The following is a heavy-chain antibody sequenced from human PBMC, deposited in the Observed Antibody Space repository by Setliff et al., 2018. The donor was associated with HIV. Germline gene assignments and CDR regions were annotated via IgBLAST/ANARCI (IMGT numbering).Heavy chain of an antibody. Sequence: PSETLSLTCTISGDSISGYYWSWIRQPAGKGLEWIGRMYSSGSTNYSPSLSSRVTMSIDTSRSQFSLKLTSVTAADTAVYYCARDVPWGDYYYYMDVWGKGTTVTVSS. CDR3: ARDVPWGDYYYYMDV. J-gene: IGHJ6*03. D-gene: IGHD3-16*01. CDR1: GDSISGYY. CDR2: MYSSGST. V-gene: IGHV4-4*07.